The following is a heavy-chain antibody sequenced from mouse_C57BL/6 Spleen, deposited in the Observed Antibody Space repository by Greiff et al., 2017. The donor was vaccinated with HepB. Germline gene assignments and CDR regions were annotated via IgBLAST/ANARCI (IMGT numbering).Heavy chain of an antibody. CDR3: ARGANWGPTRYCDV. Sequence: EVKLQESGPGLVKPSQSLSLPCSVTGYSITSGYYWNWIRQFPGNKLEWMGYISYDGSNNYNPSLKNRISITRDTSKNQFFLKLNSLTTEDTATYYCARGANWGPTRYCDVWGTGTTVTVSS. V-gene: IGHV3-6*01. CDR2: ISYDGSN. J-gene: IGHJ1*03. D-gene: IGHD4-1*01. CDR1: GYSITSGYY.